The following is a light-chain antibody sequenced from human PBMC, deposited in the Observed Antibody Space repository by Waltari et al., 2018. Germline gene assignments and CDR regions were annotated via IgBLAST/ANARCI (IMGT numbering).Light chain of an antibody. Sequence: QSALTQPPSASGSPGQSVTISCTGTRSDIGADNYVSWYQQHPGKAPKFIMFEVTKRPSGVPDRFSGSKSGITASLTISGLQPEDEADYYCSSYAGSNDLVFGGGTKLTVL. V-gene: IGLV2-8*01. CDR1: RSDIGADNY. J-gene: IGLJ2*01. CDR3: SSYAGSNDLV. CDR2: EVT.